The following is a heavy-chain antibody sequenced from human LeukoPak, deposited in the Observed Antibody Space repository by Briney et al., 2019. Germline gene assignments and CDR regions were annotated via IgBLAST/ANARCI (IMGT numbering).Heavy chain of an antibody. CDR1: GFTFSSYG. Sequence: GGSLRLSCAASGFTFSSYGMSWVRQAPGKGLEWVSVISGSGGITYYADSVKGRFTISGDNSKNTLFLQMNSLRAEDTAVYYCAHGAMYQLDYWGQGTLVTVSS. CDR2: ISGSGGIT. J-gene: IGHJ4*02. D-gene: IGHD2-2*01. V-gene: IGHV3-23*01. CDR3: AHGAMYQLDY.